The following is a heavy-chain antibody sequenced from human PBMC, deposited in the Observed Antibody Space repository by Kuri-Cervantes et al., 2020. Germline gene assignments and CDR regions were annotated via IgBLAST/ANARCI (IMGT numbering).Heavy chain of an antibody. J-gene: IGHJ6*03. Sequence: SQTLSLTCAVYGGSFSGYYWSWIRQPPGKGLEWIGEINHSGSTNYNPSLKSRVTISVDTSKNQFSLKLSSVTAADTAVYYCATRAYPDYYMDVWGKGTTVTDSS. V-gene: IGHV4-34*01. CDR1: GGSFSGYY. CDR2: INHSGST. D-gene: IGHD2-2*02. CDR3: ATRAYPDYYMDV.